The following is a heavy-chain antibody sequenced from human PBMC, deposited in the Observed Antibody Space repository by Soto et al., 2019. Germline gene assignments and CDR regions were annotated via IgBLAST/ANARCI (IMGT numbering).Heavy chain of an antibody. CDR2: IYYSGST. CDR3: ARSTFPSYYYYYMDV. Sequence: PLETLSLTCTVSGGSISSYYWSWIRQPPGKGLEWIGYIYYSGSTNYNPSLKSRVTISVDTSKNQFSLKLSSVTAADTAVYYCARSTFPSYYYYYMDVWGKGTTVTVSS. V-gene: IGHV4-59*08. J-gene: IGHJ6*03. CDR1: GGSISSYY.